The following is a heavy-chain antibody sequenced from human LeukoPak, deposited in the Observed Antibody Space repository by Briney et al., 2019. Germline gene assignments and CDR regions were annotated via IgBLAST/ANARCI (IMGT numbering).Heavy chain of an antibody. CDR3: ARGSVVPAAMYYYYYGMDV. CDR2: INHSGST. V-gene: IGHV4-34*01. J-gene: IGHJ6*02. D-gene: IGHD2-2*01. Sequence: SETLSLTCAVYGGSFSGYYWSWIRQPPGKGLEWIGEINHSGSTNYNPSLKSRVTISVDTSKNQFSLKLSSVTAADTAVYYCARGSVVPAAMYYYYYGMDVWGQGTTVTVSS. CDR1: GGSFSGYY.